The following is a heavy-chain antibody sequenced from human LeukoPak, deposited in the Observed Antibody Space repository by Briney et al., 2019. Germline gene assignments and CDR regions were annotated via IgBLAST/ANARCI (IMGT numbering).Heavy chain of an antibody. CDR3: AREPRGYCTNGVCGAFDI. J-gene: IGHJ3*02. D-gene: IGHD2-8*01. Sequence: TSETLSLTCTVSGGSISRYYWSWIRQPPGKGLEWIGYIYYSGSTNYNPSLKSRVTISVDTSKNQFSLKLTSVTAADTAVYYCAREPRGYCTNGVCGAFDIWGQGTMVTVSS. V-gene: IGHV4-59*01. CDR2: IYYSGST. CDR1: GGSISRYY.